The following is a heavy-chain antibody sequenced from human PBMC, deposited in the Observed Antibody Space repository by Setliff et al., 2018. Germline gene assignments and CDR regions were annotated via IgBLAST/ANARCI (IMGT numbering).Heavy chain of an antibody. Sequence: PSETLSLTCTVSGGSISSSSYYWSWIRQPPGKGLEWIGYIYYSGSTNYNPSLKSRVTISVDTSKNQFSLKLSSVTAADTAVYYCARDSRGLVPAAIEGSYYYYGMDVWGQGTTVTVS. J-gene: IGHJ6*02. D-gene: IGHD2-2*02. CDR1: GGSISSSSYY. V-gene: IGHV4-61*01. CDR3: ARDSRGLVPAAIEGSYYYYGMDV. CDR2: IYYSGST.